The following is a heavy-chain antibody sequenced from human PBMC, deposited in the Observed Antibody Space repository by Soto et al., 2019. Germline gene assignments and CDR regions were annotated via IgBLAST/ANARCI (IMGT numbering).Heavy chain of an antibody. CDR1: GFTFDDYA. J-gene: IGHJ4*02. CDR2: ISWNSGSI. Sequence: EVQLVESGGGLVQPGRSLRLSCAASGFTFDDYAMHWVRQAPGKGLEWVSGISWNSGSIGYADSVKGRFTISRDNAKNSLYLQMNSLRAEDTALYYCAKNIGAHFWSGYYTIDFDYWGQGTLVTVSS. V-gene: IGHV3-9*01. D-gene: IGHD3-3*02. CDR3: AKNIGAHFWSGYYTIDFDY.